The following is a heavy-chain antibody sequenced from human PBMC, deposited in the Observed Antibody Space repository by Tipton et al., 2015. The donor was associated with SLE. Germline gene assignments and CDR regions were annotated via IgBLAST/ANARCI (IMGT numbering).Heavy chain of an antibody. CDR2: FFHSGST. Sequence: TLSLTCTVSGYSISSGYYWAWIRQPPGKRLEWIGSFFHSGSTYYNPSLNSRVSMSFNTSKNQFSLKLNSVTPADTAVFYCAKINVAVDDAFDVWGQGTLVTVSS. CDR3: AKINVAVDDAFDV. J-gene: IGHJ3*01. V-gene: IGHV4-38-2*02. D-gene: IGHD6-19*01. CDR1: GYSISSGYY.